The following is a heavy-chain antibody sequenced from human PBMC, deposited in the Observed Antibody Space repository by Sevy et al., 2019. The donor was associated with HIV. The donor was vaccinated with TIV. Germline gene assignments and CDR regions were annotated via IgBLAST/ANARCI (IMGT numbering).Heavy chain of an antibody. J-gene: IGHJ6*03. CDR2: INPNSGGT. CDR3: ASYGSVGAGNYYYYYMDV. CDR1: GYTFTGYY. Sequence: ASVKVSCKASGYTFTGYYMHWVRQAPGQGLEWMGWINPNSGGTNYAQKFQGRVTMTRDTSISTAYMDLSRLRSDDTDVYYCASYGSVGAGNYYYYYMDVWGKGTTVTVSS. D-gene: IGHD1-26*01. V-gene: IGHV1-2*02.